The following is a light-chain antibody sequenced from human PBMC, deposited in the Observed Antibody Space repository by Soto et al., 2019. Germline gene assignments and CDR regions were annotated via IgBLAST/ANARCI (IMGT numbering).Light chain of an antibody. CDR1: QSVSSSY. CDR3: QQYGSSGT. Sequence: GLTQSPATLSLSQGERATLSCRASQSVSSSYLAWYQQKPGQAPRLLIYGASSRATGIPDRFSGSGSGTDFTLTISSLQSEDFAVYYCQQYGSSGTFGQVTKVDI. V-gene: IGKV3-20*01. J-gene: IGKJ1*01. CDR2: GAS.